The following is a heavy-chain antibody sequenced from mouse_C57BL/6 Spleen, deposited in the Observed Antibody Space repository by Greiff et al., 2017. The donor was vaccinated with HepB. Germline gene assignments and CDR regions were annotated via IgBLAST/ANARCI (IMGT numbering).Heavy chain of an antibody. CDR2: ISSGGSYT. J-gene: IGHJ3*01. V-gene: IGHV5-6*01. D-gene: IGHD2-4*01. CDR3: ARTGYDYGGFAY. Sequence: DVQLQESGGDLVKPGGSLKLSCAASGFTFSSYGMSWVRQTPDKRLEWVATISSGGSYTYYPDSVKGRFTISRDNAKNTLYLQMSSLKSEDTAMYYCARTGYDYGGFAYWGQGTLVTVSA. CDR1: GFTFSSYG.